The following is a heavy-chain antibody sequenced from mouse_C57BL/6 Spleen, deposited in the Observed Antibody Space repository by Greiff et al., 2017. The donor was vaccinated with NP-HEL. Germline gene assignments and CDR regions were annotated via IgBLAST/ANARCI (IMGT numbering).Heavy chain of an antibody. Sequence: QVQLQQPGAELVKPGASVKLSCKASGYTFTSYWMQWVKQRPGQGLEWIGEIDPSDSYTNYNQKFKGKATLTVDTSSSTAYMQLSSLTSEDSAVYYCARSPRSTLDYWGQGTTLTVSS. J-gene: IGHJ2*01. CDR1: GYTFTSYW. D-gene: IGHD1-1*01. CDR2: IDPSDSYT. CDR3: ARSPRSTLDY. V-gene: IGHV1-50*01.